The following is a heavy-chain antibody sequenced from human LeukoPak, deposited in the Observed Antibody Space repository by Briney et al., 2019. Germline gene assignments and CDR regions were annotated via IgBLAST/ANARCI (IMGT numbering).Heavy chain of an antibody. D-gene: IGHD3-10*01. CDR1: GFTFSDSW. V-gene: IGHV3-7*01. J-gene: IGHJ6*02. CDR3: ARDLYYYGSGSFGKYYYGMDV. Sequence: PGGSLRLSCAASGFTFSDSWMSWVRQAPGKGLEWVANINQDGGDKYYVDSVKGRFTTSRDNARSSLYLQMNSLRAEDTAVYYCARDLYYYGSGSFGKYYYGMDVWGQGTTVTVSS. CDR2: INQDGGDK.